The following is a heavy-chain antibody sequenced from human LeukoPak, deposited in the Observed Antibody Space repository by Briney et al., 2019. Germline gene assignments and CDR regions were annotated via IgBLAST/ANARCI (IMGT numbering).Heavy chain of an antibody. CDR3: ARDLEYYFDY. Sequence: SSETLSLTCTVSGGSISSGSYYWSWIRQPAGKGLEWIGRIYTSGSTNYNPSLKSRVTISEDTSKNQFSLKLSSVTAADTAVYYCARDLEYYFDYWGQGTLVTVSS. J-gene: IGHJ4*02. V-gene: IGHV4-61*02. CDR1: GGSISSGSYY. CDR2: IYTSGST.